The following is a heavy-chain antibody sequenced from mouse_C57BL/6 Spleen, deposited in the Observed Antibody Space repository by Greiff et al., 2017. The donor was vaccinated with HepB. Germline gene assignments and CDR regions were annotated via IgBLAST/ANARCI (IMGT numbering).Heavy chain of an antibody. CDR3: ARREDYGSFIDV. CDR1: GYTFTSYW. J-gene: IGHJ1*03. Sequence: QVQLQQPGAELVKPGASVKLSCKASGYTFTSYWMHWVKQRPGQGLEWIGMIHPNSGSTNYNEKFKSKATLTVDKSSSTAYMQLSSLTSEDSAVYYCARREDYGSFIDVWGTGTTVTVSS. V-gene: IGHV1-64*01. D-gene: IGHD1-1*01. CDR2: IHPNSGST.